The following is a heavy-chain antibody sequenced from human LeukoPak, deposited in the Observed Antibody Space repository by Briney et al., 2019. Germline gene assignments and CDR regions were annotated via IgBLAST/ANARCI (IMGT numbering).Heavy chain of an antibody. CDR1: GGTFSSYA. CDR3: ARDGYYDRNDAFDI. J-gene: IGHJ3*02. V-gene: IGHV1-69*06. CDR2: IIPIFGTA. Sequence: SVKVSCKASGGTFSSYAISWVRQAPGQGLEWMGGIIPIFGTANYAQKFQGRVTITADKSTSTAYMELSSLRSEDTAVYYCARDGYYDRNDAFDIWGQGTMVTVSS. D-gene: IGHD3-22*01.